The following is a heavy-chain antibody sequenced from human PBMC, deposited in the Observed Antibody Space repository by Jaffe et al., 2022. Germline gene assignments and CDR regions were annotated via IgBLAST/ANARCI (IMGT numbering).Heavy chain of an antibody. V-gene: IGHV4-59*01. CDR2: IYYSGST. Sequence: QVQLQESGPGLVKPSETLSLTCTVSGGSITNYYWSWIRQPPGKGLEWIGYIYYSGSTNYNPSLKSRVTISVDTSNNQFSLKLSSVTAADTAVYYCARGGAQKLWAYYFDYWGQGTLVTVSS. J-gene: IGHJ4*02. CDR3: ARGGAQKLWAYYFDY. D-gene: IGHD5-18*01. CDR1: GGSITNYY.